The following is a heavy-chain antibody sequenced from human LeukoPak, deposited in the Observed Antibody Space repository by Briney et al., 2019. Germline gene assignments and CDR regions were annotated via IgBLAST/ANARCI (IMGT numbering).Heavy chain of an antibody. CDR1: GGSISSNSYY. D-gene: IGHD6-19*01. J-gene: IGHJ5*02. Sequence: PSETLSLTCTASGGSISSNSYYWGWIRQPPGKGLEWIGSIHYSGTTYYSPSLKSRVTISIDTSNQFSLRLDSMTAADTAVYYCMRDPKSAVAADWFDPWGQGTLVTVSS. CDR3: MRDPKSAVAADWFDP. CDR2: IHYSGTT. V-gene: IGHV4-39*07.